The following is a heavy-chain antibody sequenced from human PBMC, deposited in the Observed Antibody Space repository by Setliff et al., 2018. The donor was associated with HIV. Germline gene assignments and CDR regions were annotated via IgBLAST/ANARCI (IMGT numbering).Heavy chain of an antibody. J-gene: IGHJ4*02. D-gene: IGHD1-1*01. Sequence: GGSLRLSCAASGFTFSTYGMHWVRQAPGKGLEWAAFIRSDGTKKFYADSVKGRFTISRDNSRNTVYLQMNSLRAEDTAVYYCAKSTAYNIDYWGQGTQVTVSS. CDR3: AKSTAYNIDY. V-gene: IGHV3-30*02. CDR2: IRSDGTKK. CDR1: GFTFSTYG.